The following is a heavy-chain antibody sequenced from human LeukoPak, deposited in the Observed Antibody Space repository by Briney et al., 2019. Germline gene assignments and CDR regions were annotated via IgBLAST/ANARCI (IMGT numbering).Heavy chain of an antibody. CDR2: INSDGSST. CDR3: ARGIAAAGLFDY. D-gene: IGHD6-13*01. V-gene: IGHV3-74*01. CDR1: GFTFSSYW. J-gene: IGHJ4*02. Sequence: PGRSLRLSCAASGFTFSSYWMHWVRQAPGKGLVWVSRINSDGSSTSYADSVKGRFTISRDNAKNTLYLQMNSLRAEDTAVYYCARGIAAAGLFDYWGQGTLVTVSS.